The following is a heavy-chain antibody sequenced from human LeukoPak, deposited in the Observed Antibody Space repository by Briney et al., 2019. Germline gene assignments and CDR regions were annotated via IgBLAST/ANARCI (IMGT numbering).Heavy chain of an antibody. CDR2: ISDDSNYI. CDR3: ARDQTGYSSSWYGYYYYYMDV. CDR1: GFTFSTYS. Sequence: GGSLRLSCAASGFTFSTYSGNWIRQAPGKGLEWVSSISDDSNYIFYADSVKGRFTISRDNAKNSLYLQMNSLRAEDTAVYYCARDQTGYSSSWYGYYYYYMDVWGKGTTVTISS. J-gene: IGHJ6*03. D-gene: IGHD6-13*01. V-gene: IGHV3-21*04.